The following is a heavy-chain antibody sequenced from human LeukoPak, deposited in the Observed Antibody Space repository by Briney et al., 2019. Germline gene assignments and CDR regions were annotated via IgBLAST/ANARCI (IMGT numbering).Heavy chain of an antibody. CDR2: IYTSGST. CDR1: GGSISSYY. J-gene: IGHJ4*02. D-gene: IGHD3-22*01. V-gene: IGHV4-4*07. CDR3: ARGPRYYYDSSGYLDY. Sequence: ASETLSLTCTVSGGSISSYYWSWIRQPAGKGLEWIGRIYTSGSTNYNPSLKSRVTISVDRSKNQFSLKLSSVTAADTAVYYCARGPRYYYDSSGYLDYWGQGTLVTVSS.